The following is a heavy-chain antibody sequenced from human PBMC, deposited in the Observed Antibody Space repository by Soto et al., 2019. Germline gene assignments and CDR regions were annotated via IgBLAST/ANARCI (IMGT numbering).Heavy chain of an antibody. Sequence: QVQLQESGPGLVKPSGTLSLTCAVSGGSICSSHWWTWVRQSPGKGLEYIGEISHSGTSNSNPSLKSRVTLSVDRSKNHFSLTLTSVTAADTAVYYCARVVLSITRGAFDAWGQGTPVIVSS. CDR3: ARVVLSITRGAFDA. D-gene: IGHD1-20*01. V-gene: IGHV4-4*02. J-gene: IGHJ3*01. CDR2: ISHSGTS. CDR1: GGSICSSHW.